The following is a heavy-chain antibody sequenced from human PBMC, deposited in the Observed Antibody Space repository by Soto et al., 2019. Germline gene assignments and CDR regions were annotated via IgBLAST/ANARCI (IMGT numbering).Heavy chain of an antibody. Sequence: QVQLVESGGGLVTPGGSLRLSCAASGFTFSDHYMTWIRQAPGKGLEWVSKISGSGTTRYYADSVKGRFTVSRDNAKNSVYLQMDSLRAEDTAVYYCASDPYYYASGYWGQGTLLTVSS. V-gene: IGHV3-11*01. CDR3: ASDPYYYASGY. CDR1: GFTFSDHY. D-gene: IGHD3-10*01. CDR2: ISGSGTTR. J-gene: IGHJ4*02.